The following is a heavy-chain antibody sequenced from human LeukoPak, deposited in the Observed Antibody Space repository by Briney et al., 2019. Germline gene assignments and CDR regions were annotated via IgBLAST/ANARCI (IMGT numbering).Heavy chain of an antibody. J-gene: IGHJ4*02. Sequence: GMSVTLACAASGFTFTNYYMGWVRQAPGKGLEWVASIKQDGSEKHYADSVKGRFTISRDNAKNSLYLQMNSLRAEDTAVYYCAGAGYWGQGTLVTVSS. CDR1: GFTFTNYY. CDR3: AGAGY. V-gene: IGHV3-7*01. CDR2: IKQDGSEK.